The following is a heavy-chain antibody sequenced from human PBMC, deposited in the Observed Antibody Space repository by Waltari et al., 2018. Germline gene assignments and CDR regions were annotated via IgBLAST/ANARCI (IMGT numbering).Heavy chain of an antibody. V-gene: IGHV3-33*01. CDR2: IWYDGSKQ. CDR3: TTEYRGDI. CDR1: GFSLTSYG. J-gene: IGHJ3*02. Sequence: QVQLVESGGGVVQPGTSLRLSCAASGFSLTSYGMHWVRQAPGKGLEWVAVIWYDGSKQYYADSVKGRFTISRDISKSTLYLQMNSLKTEDTAVYYCTTEYRGDIWGQGTMVTVSS. D-gene: IGHD1-1*01.